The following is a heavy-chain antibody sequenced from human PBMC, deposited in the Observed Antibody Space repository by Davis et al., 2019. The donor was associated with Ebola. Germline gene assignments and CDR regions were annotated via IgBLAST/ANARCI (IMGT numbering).Heavy chain of an antibody. CDR3: ARDRFPMDSSSWYWFDP. CDR2: IKQDGSEK. CDR1: GFTFSSYA. J-gene: IGHJ5*02. V-gene: IGHV3-7*03. Sequence: GESLKISCAASGFTFSSYAMSWVRQAPGKGLEWVANIKQDGSEKYYVDSVKGRFTISRDNAKNSLYLQMNSLRAEDTAVYYCARDRFPMDSSSWYWFDPWGQGTLVTVSS. D-gene: IGHD6-13*01.